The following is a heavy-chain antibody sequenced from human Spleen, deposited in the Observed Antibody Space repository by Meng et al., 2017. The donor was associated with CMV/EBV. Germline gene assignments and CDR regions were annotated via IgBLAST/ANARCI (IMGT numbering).Heavy chain of an antibody. CDR1: GGSISSSSYY. V-gene: IGHV3-53*01. CDR2: ISDGGST. Sequence: GGSLRLSCTVSGGSISSSSYYWGWIRQPPGKGLEWVSLISDGGSTYYADSVKGRFTISRDNSKSTLYLQMNALRAGDTAVYFCAKDQNRGTIFGVHGMDVWGQGTTVTVSS. J-gene: IGHJ6*02. CDR3: AKDQNRGTIFGVHGMDV. D-gene: IGHD3-3*01.